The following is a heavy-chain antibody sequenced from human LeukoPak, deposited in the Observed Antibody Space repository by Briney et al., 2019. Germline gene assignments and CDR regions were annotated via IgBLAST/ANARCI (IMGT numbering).Heavy chain of an antibody. J-gene: IGHJ4*02. Sequence: SVKVSCKASGGTFSSYAISWVRQAPGQGLEWMGGIIPIFGTANYAQKFQGRVTITTDESTSTAYMELSSLRSEDTTVYYCARALGYSYGYSWYFDYWGQGTLVTVSS. V-gene: IGHV1-69*05. CDR2: IIPIFGTA. CDR1: GGTFSSYA. D-gene: IGHD5-18*01. CDR3: ARALGYSYGYSWYFDY.